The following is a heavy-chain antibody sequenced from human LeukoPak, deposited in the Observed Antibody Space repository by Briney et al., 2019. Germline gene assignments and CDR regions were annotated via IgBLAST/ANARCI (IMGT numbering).Heavy chain of an antibody. D-gene: IGHD2-2*01. CDR1: GFSFSNYW. CDR3: AKEGCSSTSCYSNY. CDR2: ISNSGGTT. V-gene: IGHV3-23*01. Sequence: QTGGSLRLSCAASGFSFSNYWMPWVRQAPGKGLEWVSVISNSGGTTYYADSVKGRFTISRDNSKNTLYLQMNSLRAEDTAVYYCAKEGCSSTSCYSNYWGQGTLVTVSS. J-gene: IGHJ4*02.